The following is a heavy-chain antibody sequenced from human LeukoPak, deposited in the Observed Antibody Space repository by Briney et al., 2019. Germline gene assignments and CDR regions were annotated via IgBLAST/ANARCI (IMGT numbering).Heavy chain of an antibody. Sequence: GGSLRLSCAASGFTFSSYGMHRVRQAPGKGLEWVAFIRYDGSNKYYADSVKGRFTISRDNSKNTLYLQMNSLRAEDTAVYYCARGPSYYDILTGCDSDFDYWGQGTLVTVSS. CDR2: IRYDGSNK. CDR1: GFTFSSYG. V-gene: IGHV3-30*02. J-gene: IGHJ4*02. D-gene: IGHD3-9*01. CDR3: ARGPSYYDILTGCDSDFDY.